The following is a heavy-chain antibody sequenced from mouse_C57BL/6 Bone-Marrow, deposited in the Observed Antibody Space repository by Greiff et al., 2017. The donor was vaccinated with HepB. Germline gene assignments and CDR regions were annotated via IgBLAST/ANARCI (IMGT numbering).Heavy chain of an antibody. J-gene: IGHJ3*01. V-gene: IGHV1-81*01. CDR2: IYPRSGNT. CDR3: ARDYYGSSPFAY. Sequence: QVQLQQSGAELARPGASVKLSCKASGYTFTSYGISWVKQRTGQGLEWIGEIYPRSGNTYYNEKFKGKATLTADKSSSTAYMELRSLTSEDSAVECCARDYYGSSPFAYWGQGTLVTVSA. CDR1: GYTFTSYG. D-gene: IGHD1-1*01.